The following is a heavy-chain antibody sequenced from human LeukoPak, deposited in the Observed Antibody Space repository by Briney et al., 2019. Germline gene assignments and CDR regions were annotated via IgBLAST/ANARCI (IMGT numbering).Heavy chain of an antibody. Sequence: ASVKVSCKASGYTFIDYYMHWVRQAPGQGLEWMGWINPNSGGTNYAQKFQGRVTMARDTSISTAYMELSRLRSDDTAVYYCARDPESVGAIRYYYYYYMDVWGKGTTVTVSS. D-gene: IGHD1-26*01. J-gene: IGHJ6*03. V-gene: IGHV1-2*02. CDR2: INPNSGGT. CDR1: GYTFIDYY. CDR3: ARDPESVGAIRYYYYYYMDV.